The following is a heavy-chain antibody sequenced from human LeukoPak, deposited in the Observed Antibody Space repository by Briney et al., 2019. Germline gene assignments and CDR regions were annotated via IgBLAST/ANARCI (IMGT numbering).Heavy chain of an antibody. D-gene: IGHD6-13*01. CDR1: GFTFSSYA. V-gene: IGHV3-23*01. J-gene: IGHJ4*02. CDR3: AKGKPRIAASRFRYFDY. Sequence: GGSLRLSCAASGFTFSSYAMSWVRQAPGKGLEWVSAISGSGGSTYYADSVKGRFTISRDNSKNTLYLQMNSLRAEDTAVYYCAKGKPRIAASRFRYFDYWGQGTLVTVSS. CDR2: ISGSGGST.